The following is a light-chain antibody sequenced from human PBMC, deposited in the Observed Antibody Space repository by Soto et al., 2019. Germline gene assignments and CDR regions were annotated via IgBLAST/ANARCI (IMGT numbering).Light chain of an antibody. CDR1: QSVSSSY. V-gene: IGKV3-20*01. CDR2: GAY. Sequence: DIVLTQSPGTLSLSPGERATISCRDSQSVSSSYLAWYQQKPSQAPRNLIYGAYSKATSIQDRFSASRYGTVFSFTISRLEPENFAGYYCQHYGSSPRTFGQGTKVDNK. CDR3: QHYGSSPRT. J-gene: IGKJ1*01.